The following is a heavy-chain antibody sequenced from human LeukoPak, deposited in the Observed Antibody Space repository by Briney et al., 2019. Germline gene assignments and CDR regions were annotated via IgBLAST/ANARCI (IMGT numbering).Heavy chain of an antibody. CDR3: ARRAGYSSSHLFDP. J-gene: IGHJ5*02. V-gene: IGHV4-39*01. D-gene: IGHD6-13*01. CDR1: GGSISSSSYY. CDR2: IYCSGSS. Sequence: SETLSLTCTVSGGSISSSSYYWGWIRQPPGKGLEWIGSIYCSGSSYSDPSVKSRVTISADTSKNPFSLELSSVTAADTAVNYCARRAGYSSSHLFDPWGQGTLVTVSS.